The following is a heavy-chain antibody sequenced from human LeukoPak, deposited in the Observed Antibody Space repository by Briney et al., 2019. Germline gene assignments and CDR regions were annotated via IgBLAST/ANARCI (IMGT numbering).Heavy chain of an antibody. Sequence: SETLSLTCTVSGASISPYYWSWIRQPAGKGLEWIGRIYNSGYTNYNPSLESRVTMSLDTSKNEFSLKLSSVTAADTALYYCARGNNSSWDYWGQGILVTVSS. V-gene: IGHV4-4*07. CDR2: IYNSGYT. D-gene: IGHD6-6*01. CDR1: GASISPYY. J-gene: IGHJ4*02. CDR3: ARGNNSSWDY.